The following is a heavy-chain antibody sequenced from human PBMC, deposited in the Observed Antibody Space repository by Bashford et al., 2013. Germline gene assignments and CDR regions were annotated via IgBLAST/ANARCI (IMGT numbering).Heavy chain of an antibody. CDR3: ARQEGLRWYPYYYYYGMDV. CDR2: IVVGSGNT. Sequence: SVKVSCKASGFTFSRSAVQWVRQARGQCLEWIGWIVVGSGNTNYAQKLQERVTITRDMSTSTAYLELSSLRSEDTAVYYCARQEGLRWYPYYYYYGMDVWGQGTTVTVSS. CDR1: GFTFSRSA. V-gene: IGHV1-58*01. J-gene: IGHJ6*02. D-gene: IGHD4-23*01.